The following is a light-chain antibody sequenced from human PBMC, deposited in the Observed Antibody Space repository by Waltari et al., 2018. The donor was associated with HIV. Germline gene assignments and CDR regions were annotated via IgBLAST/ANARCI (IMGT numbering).Light chain of an antibody. Sequence: QSVLTQSPSTSGTPGQRVTISCPGSSSNIESNYVSWFQQVPGTAPKLLISRNTQRPSGVSDRFSGSVSGTSASLAISGLRSEDEADYYCAVWDDSLSAQMFGGGTKLTVL. CDR3: AVWDDSLSAQM. V-gene: IGLV1-47*01. J-gene: IGLJ3*02. CDR1: SSNIESNY. CDR2: RNT.